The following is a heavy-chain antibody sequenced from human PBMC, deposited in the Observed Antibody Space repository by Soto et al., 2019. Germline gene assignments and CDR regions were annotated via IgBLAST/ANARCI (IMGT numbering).Heavy chain of an antibody. CDR2: IIPIFGTA. CDR1: GGTFRSYA. D-gene: IGHD1-1*01. J-gene: IGHJ6*02. Sequence: QVQLVQSGAEVKKPGSSVKVSCKASGGTFRSYAISWVRQAPGQGLEWMGGIIPIFGTANYAQKFQGRVTITADESTSTAYMELSSLRSEDTAVYYCARAVGDGYNSRYYYYGMDVWGQGTTVTVSS. V-gene: IGHV1-69*12. CDR3: ARAVGDGYNSRYYYYGMDV.